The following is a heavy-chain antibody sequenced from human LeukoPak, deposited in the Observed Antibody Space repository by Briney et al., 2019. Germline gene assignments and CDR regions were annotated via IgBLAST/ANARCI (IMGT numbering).Heavy chain of an antibody. V-gene: IGHV1-69*01. Sequence: SVKVSCKASGGTFSSYAISWVRQAPGQGLEWMGGIIPIFGTANYAQKFQGRVTITADESTSTAYMELSSLRSEDTAVYYCARDSAHDYDFWSSYYYYYYMDVWGKGTTVTVSS. CDR2: IIPIFGTA. J-gene: IGHJ6*03. CDR1: GGTFSSYA. D-gene: IGHD3-3*01. CDR3: ARDSAHDYDFWSSYYYYYYMDV.